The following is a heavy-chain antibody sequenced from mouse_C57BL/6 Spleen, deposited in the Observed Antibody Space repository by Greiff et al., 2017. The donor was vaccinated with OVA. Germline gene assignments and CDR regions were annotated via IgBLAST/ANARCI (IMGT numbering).Heavy chain of an antibody. CDR1: GFNIKDYY. Sequence: VQLQQSGAELVRPGASVKLSCTASGFNIKDYYMHWVKQRPEQGLEWIGRIDPEDGDTEYAPKFQGKATMTADTSSNTAYLQLSSLTSEDTAVYYCTTWGYYGSSSAWFAYWGQGTLVTVSA. J-gene: IGHJ3*01. V-gene: IGHV14-1*01. CDR2: IDPEDGDT. D-gene: IGHD1-1*01. CDR3: TTWGYYGSSSAWFAY.